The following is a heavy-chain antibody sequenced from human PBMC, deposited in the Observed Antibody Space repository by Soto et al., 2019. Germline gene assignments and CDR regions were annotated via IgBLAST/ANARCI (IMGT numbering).Heavy chain of an antibody. D-gene: IGHD6-13*01. Sequence: PGGSLRLSCAASGFTFSDYYMSWIRQAPGKGLEWVSYISSSGSTIYYADSVKGRFTISRDNAKNSLYLQMNSLRAEDTAVYYCARVGDSSSWYPSRHYSSGMDVWGQGTTVTVSS. J-gene: IGHJ6*02. CDR2: ISSSGSTI. CDR3: ARVGDSSSWYPSRHYSSGMDV. CDR1: GFTFSDYY. V-gene: IGHV3-11*01.